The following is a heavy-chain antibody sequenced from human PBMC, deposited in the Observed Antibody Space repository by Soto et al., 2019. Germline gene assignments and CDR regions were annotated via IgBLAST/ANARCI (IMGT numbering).Heavy chain of an antibody. V-gene: IGHV1-46*01. CDR2: INPNGGST. J-gene: IGHJ1*01. Sequence: GASGKVSCKASGYTFTSYAMHWVRQAPGQGLEWMGIINPNGGSTGYAQKFQGRVTMTRDMSTGTVYMDLTSLTSEDTAVYYCARAPDYSDYAYFQYWGQGTPVTVSS. CDR3: ARAPDYSDYAYFQY. CDR1: GYTFTSYA. D-gene: IGHD4-17*01.